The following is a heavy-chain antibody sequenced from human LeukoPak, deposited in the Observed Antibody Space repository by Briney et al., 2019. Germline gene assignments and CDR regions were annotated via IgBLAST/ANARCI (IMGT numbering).Heavy chain of an antibody. CDR2: INPNSGGT. J-gene: IGHJ6*03. V-gene: IGHV1-2*02. CDR1: GYTFTSYD. D-gene: IGHD3-22*01. CDR3: ARARSAYYYDSSGYPTPHYYYYMDV. Sequence: ASVKVSCKASGYTFTSYDINWVRQATGQGLEWMGWINPNSGGTNYAQKFQGRVTMTRDTSISTAYMELSRLRSDDTAVYYCARARSAYYYDSSGYPTPHYYYYMDVWGKGTTVTVSS.